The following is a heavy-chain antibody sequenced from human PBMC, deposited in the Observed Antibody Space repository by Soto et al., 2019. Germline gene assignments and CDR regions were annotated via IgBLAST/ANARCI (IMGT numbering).Heavy chain of an antibody. Sequence: EVQLVESGGGLVKPGGSLRLSCTASGFNFRTYGMTWVRQAPGKGLEWVSSIYSSGTFIYYADSVKGRFTISRDDAKNSLFLQMNSLRAEDTAVYYCGRAIGRGIIRDWGQGTLVTVSS. D-gene: IGHD3-10*01. V-gene: IGHV3-21*01. CDR1: GFNFRTYG. CDR2: IYSSGTFI. CDR3: GRAIGRGIIRD. J-gene: IGHJ4*02.